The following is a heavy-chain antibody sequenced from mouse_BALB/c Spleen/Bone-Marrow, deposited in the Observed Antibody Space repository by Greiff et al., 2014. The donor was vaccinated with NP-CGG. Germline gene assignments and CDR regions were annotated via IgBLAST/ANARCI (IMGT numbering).Heavy chain of an antibody. J-gene: IGHJ2*01. Sequence: SVKGRFTISRDNARNTLYLQMSSLRSEDTALYYCARPLTGAYFVYWGQGTTLTVSS. D-gene: IGHD4-1*01. CDR3: ARPLTGAYFVY. V-gene: IGHV5-9*02.